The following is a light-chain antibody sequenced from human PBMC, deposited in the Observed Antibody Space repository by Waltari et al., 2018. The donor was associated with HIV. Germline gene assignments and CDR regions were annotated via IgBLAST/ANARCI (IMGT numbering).Light chain of an antibody. CDR2: ANY. Sequence: QSVLTQPPSMSGAPGQPVTIPCTGRSSNIGAGSDAHWYQQVPGRAPRLLIHANYNRPPGVPERFSASKSGTSASLTISGLQAEDDADYFCQSFDIRLRGWVFGGGARVTVL. CDR1: SSNIGAGSD. CDR3: QSFDIRLRGWV. J-gene: IGLJ3*02. V-gene: IGLV1-40*01.